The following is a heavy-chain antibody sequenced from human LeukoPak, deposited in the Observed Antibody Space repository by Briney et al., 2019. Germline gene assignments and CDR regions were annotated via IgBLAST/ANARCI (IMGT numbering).Heavy chain of an antibody. J-gene: IGHJ6*02. CDR3: ASYLVADMDV. CDR2: FDPEDGET. V-gene: IGHV1-24*01. D-gene: IGHD3-10*01. CDR1: GYTLTELS. Sequence: ASVKVSCKVSGYTLTELSMHWVRQAPGKGLEWMGGFDPEDGETIYAQKFQGRVTMTRNTSISTAYMELSSLRSEDTAVYYCASYLVADMDVWGQGTTVTVSS.